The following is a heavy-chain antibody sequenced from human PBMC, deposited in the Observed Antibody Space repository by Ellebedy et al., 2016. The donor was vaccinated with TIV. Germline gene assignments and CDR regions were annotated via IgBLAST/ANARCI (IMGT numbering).Heavy chain of an antibody. J-gene: IGHJ4*02. CDR2: IYTSGST. D-gene: IGHD3-10*01. CDR3: ARVNMVRGSYYFDY. CDR1: GGSISSYY. Sequence: GSLRLXCTVSGGSISSYYWSWIRQPAGKGLEWIGRIYTSGSTNYNPSLKSRVTMSVDTSKNQFSLKLSSVTAADTAVYYCARVNMVRGSYYFDYWGQGTLVTVSS. V-gene: IGHV4-4*07.